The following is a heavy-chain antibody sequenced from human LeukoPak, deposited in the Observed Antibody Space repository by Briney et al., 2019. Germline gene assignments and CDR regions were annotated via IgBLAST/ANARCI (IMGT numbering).Heavy chain of an antibody. Sequence: PSETLSLTCAVYGGSFSNYYWNWIRQPPGKGLEWIGEINHSGSTNYNPSLKSRVTMSVDTSKNQFSLKLSSVTAADTAVYYCARDGPFWSGYYNYYYGMDVWGQGTTVTVSS. D-gene: IGHD3-3*01. CDR3: ARDGPFWSGYYNYYYGMDV. J-gene: IGHJ6*02. CDR2: INHSGST. V-gene: IGHV4-34*01. CDR1: GGSFSNYY.